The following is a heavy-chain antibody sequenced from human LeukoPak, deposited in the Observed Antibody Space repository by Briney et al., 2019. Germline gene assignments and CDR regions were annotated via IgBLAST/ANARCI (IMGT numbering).Heavy chain of an antibody. CDR2: ISSSSSYI. V-gene: IGHV3-21*01. Sequence: GRSLRLSCAASGFTFSSYGMHWVRQAPGKGLEWVSSISSSSSYIYYADSVKGRFTISRDNAKNSLYLQMNSLRAEDTAVYYCARGELVRGVIISDLGDYWGQGTLVTVSS. J-gene: IGHJ4*02. CDR3: ARGELVRGVIISDLGDY. CDR1: GFTFSSYG. D-gene: IGHD3-10*01.